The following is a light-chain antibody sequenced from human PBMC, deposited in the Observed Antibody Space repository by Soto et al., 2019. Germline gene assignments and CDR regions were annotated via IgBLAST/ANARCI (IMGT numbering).Light chain of an antibody. J-gene: IGLJ1*01. CDR2: EVS. CDR3: SSYTSSSTHYV. V-gene: IGLV2-14*01. CDR1: SSDIGGNKY. Sequence: QSALTQPASVSGSPGQAITISCTGTSSDIGGNKYVSWYQQYPGKAPQLIIYEVSNRPSGVSNRFSGSKSGNTASLTISGLQAEDEADYYCSSYTSSSTHYVFGTGTKLTVL.